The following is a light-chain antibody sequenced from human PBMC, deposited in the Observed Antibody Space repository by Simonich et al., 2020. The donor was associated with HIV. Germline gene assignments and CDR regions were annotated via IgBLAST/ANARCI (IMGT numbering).Light chain of an antibody. CDR1: QSISNW. Sequence: DIQMTQPPSTFPAFVGDRVTITCRASQSISNWLAWYQQKPGKAPKLLMYKASSLESGVPSRFSGSGSGTEFTLTISSLQPDDFATYYCQQYNTYSPTFGQGTKLEIK. CDR3: QQYNTYSPT. CDR2: KAS. V-gene: IGKV1-5*03. J-gene: IGKJ2*01.